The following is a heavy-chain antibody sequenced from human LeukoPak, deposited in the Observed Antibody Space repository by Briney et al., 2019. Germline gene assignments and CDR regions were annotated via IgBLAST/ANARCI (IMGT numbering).Heavy chain of an antibody. CDR2: ISYDGSNK. J-gene: IGHJ6*02. V-gene: IGHV3-30-3*01. Sequence: PGRSLRLSCAASGFTFSSYAMHWVRQAPGKELEWVAVISYDGSNKYYADSVKGRFTISRDNSKNTLYLQMNSLRAEDTAVYYCARDLIDYDFWSGIYYYYGMDVWGQGTTVTVSS. CDR1: GFTFSSYA. D-gene: IGHD3-3*01. CDR3: ARDLIDYDFWSGIYYYYGMDV.